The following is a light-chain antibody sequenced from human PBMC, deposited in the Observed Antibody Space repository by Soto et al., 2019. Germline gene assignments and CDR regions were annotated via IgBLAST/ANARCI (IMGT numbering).Light chain of an antibody. Sequence: DIQMTQSPSSLSASVGDRVTITCRASQGMSGYLNWYQQKPGKAPKLLIYATSTLQSGVPSRFSGSGSGTDFTLTISSLPPEDFATYICQQNYITPYTYGQGTKLEIK. CDR3: QQNYITPYT. CDR2: ATS. J-gene: IGKJ2*01. CDR1: QGMSGY. V-gene: IGKV1-39*01.